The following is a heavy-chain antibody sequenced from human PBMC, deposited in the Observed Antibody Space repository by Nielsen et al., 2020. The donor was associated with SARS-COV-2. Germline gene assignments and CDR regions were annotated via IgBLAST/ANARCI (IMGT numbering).Heavy chain of an antibody. CDR2: IPYDGSNE. CDR3: ARETLDHTSSFIDH. V-gene: IGHV3-30-3*01. D-gene: IGHD2-2*01. Sequence: GGSLRLSCTGSGFTFSNFPMHWVRQAPGKGLEWMAIIPYDGSNEHYADSVRGRLTVSRDNSKDTLHLQMDSLRLEDTGVYYCARETLDHTSSFIDHWGRGALVTVSS. CDR1: GFTFSNFP. J-gene: IGHJ5*02.